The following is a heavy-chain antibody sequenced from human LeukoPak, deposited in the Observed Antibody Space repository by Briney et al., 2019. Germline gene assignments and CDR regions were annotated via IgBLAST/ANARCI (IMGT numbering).Heavy chain of an antibody. D-gene: IGHD3-10*01. Sequence: GESLKISCKGSGYSFTSYWISWVRQMPGKGLEWMGRIDPSDSYTNYSPSFQGHVTISADKSISTAYLQWSSLKAADTAMYYCARKYGSGSPFDYWGQGTLVTVSA. CDR2: IDPSDSYT. J-gene: IGHJ4*02. CDR1: GYSFTSYW. CDR3: ARKYGSGSPFDY. V-gene: IGHV5-10-1*01.